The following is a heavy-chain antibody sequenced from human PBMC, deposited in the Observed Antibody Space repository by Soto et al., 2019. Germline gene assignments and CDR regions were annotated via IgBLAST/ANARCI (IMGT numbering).Heavy chain of an antibody. V-gene: IGHV4-34*01. J-gene: IGHJ2*01. CDR1: GGSFSGYY. D-gene: IGHD3-9*01. CDR3: ARESHDILTGPPWVWYLDL. CDR2: INDRGSI. Sequence: QVQLQQWGAGPLRPLETLSLTCGVSGGSFSGYYWAWIRQSPGKGLEWIGEINDRGSINYNPSLKSRVSISVATSKKHYSLTLRSVTAADTAVYYCARESHDILTGPPWVWYLDLWGRGTLVTVSS.